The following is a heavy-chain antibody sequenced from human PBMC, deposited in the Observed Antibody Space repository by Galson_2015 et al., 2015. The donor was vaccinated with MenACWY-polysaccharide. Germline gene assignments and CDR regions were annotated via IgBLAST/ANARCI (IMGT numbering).Heavy chain of an antibody. D-gene: IGHD2-2*01. CDR2: IYYRGNT. CDR3: ARAPTPYCSSTSCFNKYAFDI. CDR1: SGSISSRSYH. J-gene: IGHJ3*02. V-gene: IGHV4-39*01. Sequence: SETLSLTCTVSSGSISSRSYHWGWIRQPPGKGLEWIGIIYYRGNTYYNPSLESRVTISVDTSKNQFSLKLSSVTAADTALYYCARAPTPYCSSTSCFNKYAFDIWGQGTMVTVSS.